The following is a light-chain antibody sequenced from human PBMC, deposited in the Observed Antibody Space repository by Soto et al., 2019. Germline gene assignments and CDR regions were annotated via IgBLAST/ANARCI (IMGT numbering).Light chain of an antibody. CDR1: QSLLYSNGYSY. V-gene: IGKV2-28*01. J-gene: IGKJ1*01. CDR3: MQALQTPWT. Sequence: EIVMTQSPLSLPVTPGEPASISCRSSQSLLYSNGYSYLDWYLQKPGQSPQLLIDLGSYRASGVPDRFSGSVSGTDFTLKISRVEAEDVGIYFCMQALQTPWTFGQGTKVEIK. CDR2: LGS.